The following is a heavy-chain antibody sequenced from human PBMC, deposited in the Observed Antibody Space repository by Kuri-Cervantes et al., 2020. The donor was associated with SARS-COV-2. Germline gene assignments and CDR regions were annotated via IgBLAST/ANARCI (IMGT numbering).Heavy chain of an antibody. CDR1: GYSFTSYW. J-gene: IGHJ6*02. D-gene: IGHD3-22*01. Sequence: GGSLRLSCKGSGYSFTSYWIGWVRQMPGKGLEWMGIIYPGDSDTRYSPSFQGQVTISADKSISTAYLQWNSLKASDTAMYYCARSYYYDKNYFYYDMDVWGQGTTVTVSS. CDR2: IYPGDSDT. CDR3: ARSYYYDKNYFYYDMDV. V-gene: IGHV5-51*01.